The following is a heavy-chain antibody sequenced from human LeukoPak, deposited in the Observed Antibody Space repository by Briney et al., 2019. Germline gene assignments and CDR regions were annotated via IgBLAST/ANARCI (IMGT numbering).Heavy chain of an antibody. V-gene: IGHV3-48*01. Sequence: TGGSLRLSCAASGFTFSSYSMNWVRQAPGKGLEWVSYISSSSTIYYADSVKGRFTISRDNAKNSLYLQMNSLRAEDTAVYYCARGQQLVYYWGQGTLVTVSS. J-gene: IGHJ4*02. CDR1: GFTFSSYS. CDR2: ISSSSTI. D-gene: IGHD6-13*01. CDR3: ARGQQLVYY.